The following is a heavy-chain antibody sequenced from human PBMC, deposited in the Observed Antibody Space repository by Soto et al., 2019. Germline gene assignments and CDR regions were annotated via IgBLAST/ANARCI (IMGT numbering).Heavy chain of an antibody. Sequence: ASVKVSCKASGYTFTSYDINWVRQATGQGLEWMGWMNPNSGNTGYAQKYQGRVTMTRNTSISTAYMELSSLRSEDTAVYYCAMGAIVADAFDIWGQGTMVTVSS. CDR3: AMGAIVADAFDI. V-gene: IGHV1-8*01. CDR2: MNPNSGNT. D-gene: IGHD5-12*01. J-gene: IGHJ3*02. CDR1: GYTFTSYD.